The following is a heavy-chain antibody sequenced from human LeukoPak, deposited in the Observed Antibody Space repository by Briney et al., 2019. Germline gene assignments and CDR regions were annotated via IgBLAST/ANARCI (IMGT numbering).Heavy chain of an antibody. Sequence: GGSLRLSCAASGFTFSSYAMSWIRQAPGKGLEWVSAISGSGGSTYYADSVKGRFTISRDNSKNTLYLQMNSLRAEDTAVYYCAKNRREPTGAFDIWGQGTMVTVSS. CDR2: ISGSGGST. J-gene: IGHJ3*02. CDR3: AKNRREPTGAFDI. D-gene: IGHD1-26*01. CDR1: GFTFSSYA. V-gene: IGHV3-23*01.